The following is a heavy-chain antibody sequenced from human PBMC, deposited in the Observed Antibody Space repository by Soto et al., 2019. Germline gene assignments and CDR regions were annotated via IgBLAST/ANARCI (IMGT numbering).Heavy chain of an antibody. Sequence: QVQLVQSGAEVKKPGASVKVSCKASGYTFTGYYMHWVRQAPGQGLEWMGWINPNSGGTNYAQKFQGRVTMTRDPSISTAYMERSRLRSDDTAVYYCARPRPRGYYYGMDVWGQGTTVTVSS. CDR2: INPNSGGT. CDR3: ARPRPRGYYYGMDV. V-gene: IGHV1-2*02. CDR1: GYTFTGYY. D-gene: IGHD3-10*01. J-gene: IGHJ6*02.